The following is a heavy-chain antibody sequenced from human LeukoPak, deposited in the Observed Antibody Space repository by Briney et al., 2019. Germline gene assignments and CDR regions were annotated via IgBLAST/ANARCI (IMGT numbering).Heavy chain of an antibody. D-gene: IGHD6-19*01. V-gene: IGHV3-53*01. CDR3: ARGIAVAGTNYFDY. Sequence: TSETLSLTCAVYGGSFSGYYWSWVRQAPGKGLEWVSVIYSGGSTYYADSVKGRFTISRDNSKNTLYLQMNSLRAEDTAVYYCARGIAVAGTNYFDYWGQGTLVTVSS. CDR1: GGSFSGYY. CDR2: IYSGGST. J-gene: IGHJ4*02.